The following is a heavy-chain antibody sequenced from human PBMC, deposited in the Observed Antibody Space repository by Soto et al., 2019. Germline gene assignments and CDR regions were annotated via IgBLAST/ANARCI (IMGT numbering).Heavy chain of an antibody. CDR2: IKQDGSEK. CDR1: GFTFSGYW. V-gene: IGHV3-7*05. D-gene: IGHD3-10*01. J-gene: IGHJ4*02. Sequence: EVQLVESGGGLVQPGGSLRLSCAASGFTFSGYWMRWVRQAPGKGLEWVANIKQDGSEKYYVDSVKGLFTISRDNAKNSMYLQMDSMRVEDTAVYYCLKASGSRASDYWGQGTLVTVSS. CDR3: LKASGSRASDY.